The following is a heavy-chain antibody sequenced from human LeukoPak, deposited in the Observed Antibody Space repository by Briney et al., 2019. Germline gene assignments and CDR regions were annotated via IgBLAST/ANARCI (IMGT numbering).Heavy chain of an antibody. Sequence: SETLSLTCTVSGGSISSYYWSWIRQPPGKGLERIGYIYYSGSTNYNPSLKSRVTISVDTSKNQFSLKLSSVTAADTAVYYCARVPTGYCSGGSCYPNWFDPWGQGTLVTVSS. CDR1: GGSISSYY. CDR3: ARVPTGYCSGGSCYPNWFDP. J-gene: IGHJ5*02. CDR2: IYYSGST. D-gene: IGHD2-15*01. V-gene: IGHV4-59*01.